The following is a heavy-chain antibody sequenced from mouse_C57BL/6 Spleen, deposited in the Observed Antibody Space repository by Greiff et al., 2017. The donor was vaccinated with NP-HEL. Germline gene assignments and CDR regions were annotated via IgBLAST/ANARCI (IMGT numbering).Heavy chain of an antibody. CDR1: GYSFTGYY. CDR3: ARRQVYYGSSYVGY. CDR2: INPSTGGT. J-gene: IGHJ2*01. Sequence: VQLQQSGPELVKPGASVKISCKASGYSFTGYYMNWVKQSPEKSLEWIGEINPSTGGTTYNQKFKAKATLTVDKSSSTAYMQLKSLTSEDSAVYYCARRQVYYGSSYVGYWGQGTTLTVSS. D-gene: IGHD1-1*01. V-gene: IGHV1-42*01.